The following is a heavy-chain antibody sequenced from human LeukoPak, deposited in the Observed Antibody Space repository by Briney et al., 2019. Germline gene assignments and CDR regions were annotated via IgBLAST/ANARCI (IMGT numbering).Heavy chain of an antibody. CDR1: GGTFSSYA. D-gene: IGHD2-2*01. CDR3: ARADIVVVPAAIRRNYYYYYMDV. J-gene: IGHJ6*03. CDR2: IIPIIGTA. Sequence: SVKVSCKASGGTFSSYAISWVRQAPGQGLEWMGGIIPIIGTANYAQKFQGRVTITTDESTSTAYMELSSLRSEDTAVYYCARADIVVVPAAIRRNYYYYYMDVWGKGTTVTVSS. V-gene: IGHV1-69*05.